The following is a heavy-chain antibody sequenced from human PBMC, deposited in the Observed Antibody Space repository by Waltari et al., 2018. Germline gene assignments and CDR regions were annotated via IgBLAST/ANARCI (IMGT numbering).Heavy chain of an antibody. Sequence: QVQLVESGGGVVQPGRSLRLSCAASGFTFSSYGMHWVRQAPGKGLEWVAVISYDGSNKYYADSVKGRFTISRDNSKNTLYLQMNSLRAEDTAVYYCAKGLVGGFDYWGQGTLVTVSS. CDR3: AKGLVGGFDY. V-gene: IGHV3-30*18. CDR2: ISYDGSNK. CDR1: GFTFSSYG. D-gene: IGHD2-8*02. J-gene: IGHJ4*02.